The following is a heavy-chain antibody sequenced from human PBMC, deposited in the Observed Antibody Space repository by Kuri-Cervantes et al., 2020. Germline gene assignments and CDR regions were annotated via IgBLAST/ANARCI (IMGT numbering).Heavy chain of an antibody. CDR1: GFTFNNYA. CDR3: ARSKGGTTGSPLDY. J-gene: IGHJ4*02. Sequence: GGSLRLSCAASGFTFNNYAMTWVRRAPGRGLEWVGRIKSKTDGGTTDYAAPVKGRFTISRDDSKNTLYLQMNSLRAEDTAVYYCARSKGGTTGSPLDYWGQGTLVTVSS. D-gene: IGHD1-1*01. CDR2: IKSKTDGGTT. V-gene: IGHV3-15*01.